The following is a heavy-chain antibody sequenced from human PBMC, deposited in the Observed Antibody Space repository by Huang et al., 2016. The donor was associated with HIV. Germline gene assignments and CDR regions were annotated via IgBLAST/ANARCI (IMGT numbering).Heavy chain of an antibody. Sequence: QVQLVQSGPEVKKPGASVKVSCQTSGYIFSNYDINWVRQATGKGVQWMGWLNPNSGKTAYGQNFQGRVTLTRSTSTGAAYMVLNSLTSQDTAVYYCARLTSGWYQDYWGQGTLVTVSS. D-gene: IGHD6-19*01. CDR3: ARLTSGWYQDY. J-gene: IGHJ4*02. V-gene: IGHV1-8*01. CDR2: LNPNSGKT. CDR1: GYIFSNYD.